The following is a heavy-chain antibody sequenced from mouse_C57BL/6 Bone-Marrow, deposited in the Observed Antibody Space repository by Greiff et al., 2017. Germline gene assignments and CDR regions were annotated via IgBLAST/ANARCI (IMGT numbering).Heavy chain of an antibody. D-gene: IGHD1-1*01. V-gene: IGHV5-9*01. Sequence: DVKLVESGGGLVKPGGSLKLSCAASGFTFSSYTMSWVRQTPEKRLQWVAAISGGGGNTYYPDSVKGRFTIPRDNDKNILYLQMSSLRSEDTALYYCSRQVTTVLATKYFDVWGTGTTVTVSS. CDR2: ISGGGGNT. CDR3: SRQVTTVLATKYFDV. CDR1: GFTFSSYT. J-gene: IGHJ1*03.